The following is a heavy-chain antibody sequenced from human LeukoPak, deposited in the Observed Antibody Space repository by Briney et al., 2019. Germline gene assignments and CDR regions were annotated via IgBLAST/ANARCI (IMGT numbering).Heavy chain of an antibody. CDR3: VKDSSSGSYFDY. V-gene: IGHV3-64D*06. CDR1: GFTFSRYA. D-gene: IGHD3-10*01. CDR2: ISSNGGST. Sequence: PGGSLRLSCSASGFTFSRYAMHWVRQAPGKGLEYVSAISSNGGSTYYADSVKGRFTISRDNSRSTLHLQMSSLRVEDTAMYYCVKDSSSGSYFDYWGQGTLVTVSS. J-gene: IGHJ4*02.